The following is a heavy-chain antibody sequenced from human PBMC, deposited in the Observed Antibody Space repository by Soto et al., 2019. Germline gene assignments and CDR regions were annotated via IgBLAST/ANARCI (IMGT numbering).Heavy chain of an antibody. D-gene: IGHD2-15*01. CDR3: GRGRDCSCGSCYFTDHHYGMDV. V-gene: IGHV4-34*01. Sequence: SETLSLTCAASGGSFSGYYLRWIRQPPGKXLEWVAEINHSGSNNYNPSLKSGVIISVNTTKKHSFLKLSTMIGADTAAFYCGRGRDCSCGSCYFTDHHYGMDVWGQGSTVTVYS. CDR1: GGSFSGYY. CDR2: INHSGSN. J-gene: IGHJ6*02.